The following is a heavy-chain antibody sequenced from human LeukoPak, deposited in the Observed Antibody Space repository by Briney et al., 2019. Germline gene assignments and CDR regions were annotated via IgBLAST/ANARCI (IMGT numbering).Heavy chain of an antibody. V-gene: IGHV3-33*01. D-gene: IGHD6-19*01. J-gene: IGHJ4*02. Sequence: GRSLRLSCAASGFTFSSYGMHWVRQAPGKGLEWVAVIWYDGSNKYYADSVKGRLTISRDNSKNTLYLQMNSLRAEDTAVYYCAREYRAVAAPFDYWGQGTLVTVSS. CDR3: AREYRAVAAPFDY. CDR2: IWYDGSNK. CDR1: GFTFSSYG.